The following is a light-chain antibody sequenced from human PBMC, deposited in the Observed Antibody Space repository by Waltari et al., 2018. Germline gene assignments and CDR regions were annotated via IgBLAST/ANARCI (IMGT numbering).Light chain of an antibody. CDR3: MQARQPPYT. Sequence: DIVMTQSPLSLPVTPGEPASISCRSSQSLLHGDGRNILDWYLQKPGQPPQLLIYMGSNRASGVPDRFSGSGSGTYFTLKISRVEAEDVGVYYCMQARQPPYTFGGGTKVEIK. V-gene: IGKV2-28*01. CDR1: QSLLHGDGRNI. CDR2: MGS. J-gene: IGKJ4*01.